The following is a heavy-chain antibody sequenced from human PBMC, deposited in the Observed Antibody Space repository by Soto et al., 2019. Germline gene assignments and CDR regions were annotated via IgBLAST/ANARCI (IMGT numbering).Heavy chain of an antibody. CDR3: ARVQAAAGTGSYYYGMDV. D-gene: IGHD6-13*01. CDR2: ISYDGSNK. J-gene: IGHJ6*02. Sequence: ESGGGVVQPGRSQRLSCAASGFTFSSYAMHWVRQAPGKGLEWVAVISYDGSNKYYADSVKGRFTISRDNSKNTLYLQMNSLRAEDTAVYYCARVQAAAGTGSYYYGMDVWGQGTTVTVSS. CDR1: GFTFSSYA. V-gene: IGHV3-30-3*01.